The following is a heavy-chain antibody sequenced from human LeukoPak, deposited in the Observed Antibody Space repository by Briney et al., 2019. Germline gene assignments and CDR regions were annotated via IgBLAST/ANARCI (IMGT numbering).Heavy chain of an antibody. Sequence: ASVKVSCKASGYTFTSYYMHWVRQAPGQGLEWMGIINPSGGSTSYAQKFQGRVTMTRDMSTSTVYMELSSLRSEDTAVYYRARGPLAAAGTGSRIDYWGQGTLVTVSS. V-gene: IGHV1-46*01. CDR3: ARGPLAAAGTGSRIDY. CDR1: GYTFTSYY. J-gene: IGHJ4*02. CDR2: INPSGGST. D-gene: IGHD6-13*01.